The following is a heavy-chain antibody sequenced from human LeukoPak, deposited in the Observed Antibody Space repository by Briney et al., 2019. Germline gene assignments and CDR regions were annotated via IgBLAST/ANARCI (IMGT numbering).Heavy chain of an antibody. V-gene: IGHV3-23*01. CDR3: AKGHADSSGYYYFDS. J-gene: IGHJ4*02. CDR2: IRGNAGTT. CDR1: GFIFSNYG. Sequence: GGTLRLSCAASGFIFSNYGMSWVRQAPGKGLEWVSAIRGNAGTTYYADSVQGRFTIFRDNSKNMLYLQMNRLRVEDTAVYYCAKGHADSSGYYYFDSWGQGTLVTVSS. D-gene: IGHD3-22*01.